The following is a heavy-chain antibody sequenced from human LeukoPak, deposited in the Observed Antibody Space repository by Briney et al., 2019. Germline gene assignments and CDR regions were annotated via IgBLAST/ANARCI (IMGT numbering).Heavy chain of an antibody. V-gene: IGHV4-34*01. Sequence: SETLSLTCAVYGGSFSGYYWSWIRQPPGKGLEWIGEINHSGSTNYNPSLKSRVTISVDTSKNQFSLKLSSVTAADTAVYYCARSNEHYTTGYNWFDPWGQGTLVTVSS. CDR1: GGSFSGYY. CDR3: ARSNEHYTTGYNWFDP. CDR2: INHSGST. J-gene: IGHJ5*02. D-gene: IGHD2-8*01.